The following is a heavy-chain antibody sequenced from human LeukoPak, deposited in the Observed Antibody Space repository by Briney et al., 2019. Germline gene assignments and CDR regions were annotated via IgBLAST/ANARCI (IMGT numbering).Heavy chain of an antibody. D-gene: IGHD3-16*02. CDR1: GFSVSNNY. Sequence: PGGSLRLSCAPSGFSVSNNYMSWVRQAPGKGLEWVSVIYDGDITYYTASVKSRFTISIDTSKNTLSLQMNSLRSEYTALYYCATDKGYLDHWGQGTLVTAS. CDR3: ATDKGYLDH. CDR2: IYDGDIT. V-gene: IGHV3-53*01. J-gene: IGHJ4*02.